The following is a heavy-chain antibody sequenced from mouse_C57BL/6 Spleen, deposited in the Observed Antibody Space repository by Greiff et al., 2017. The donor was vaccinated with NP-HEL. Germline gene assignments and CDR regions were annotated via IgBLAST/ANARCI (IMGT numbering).Heavy chain of an antibody. D-gene: IGHD1-1*01. Sequence: EVQLQQSGPVLVKPGASVKMSCKASGYTFTDYYMNWVKQSHGKSLEWIGVINPYNGGTSYNQKFKGKATLTVDKSSSTAYMELNSLTSEDSAVYYCARWDSSYSMDYWGQGTSVTVSS. CDR2: INPYNGGT. J-gene: IGHJ4*01. V-gene: IGHV1-19*01. CDR1: GYTFTDYY. CDR3: ARWDSSYSMDY.